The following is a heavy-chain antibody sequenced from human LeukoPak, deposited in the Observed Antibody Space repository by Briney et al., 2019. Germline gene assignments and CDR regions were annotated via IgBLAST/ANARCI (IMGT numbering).Heavy chain of an antibody. CDR1: GFTFTDSY. CDR3: ARDPRTVRI. J-gene: IGHJ4*02. CDR2: ISGSGDDP. D-gene: IGHD1-1*01. V-gene: IGHV3-11*06. Sequence: GGSLRLSCAASGFTFTDSYMAWVRQAPGKGLEWLSYISGSGDDPNYADSVRGRFTISRDNAKNSLYLQMNSLRVEDTAVYYCARDPRTVRIWGQGTLVTVSS.